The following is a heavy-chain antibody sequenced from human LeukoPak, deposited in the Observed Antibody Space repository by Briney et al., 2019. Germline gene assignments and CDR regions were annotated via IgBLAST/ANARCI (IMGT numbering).Heavy chain of an antibody. CDR1: GGTFSSYA. J-gene: IGHJ6*03. Sequence: ASVKVSCKASGGTFSSYAISWVRQAPGQGLEWMGGIIPIFGTANCAQKFQGRVTITADESTSTAYMELSSLRSEDTAVYYCATRPFYYYYMDVWGKGTTVIVSS. CDR3: ATRPFYYYYMDV. CDR2: IIPIFGTA. V-gene: IGHV1-69*13. D-gene: IGHD6-6*01.